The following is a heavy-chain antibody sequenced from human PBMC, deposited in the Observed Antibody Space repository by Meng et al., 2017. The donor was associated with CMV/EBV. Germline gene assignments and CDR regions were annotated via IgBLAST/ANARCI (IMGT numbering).Heavy chain of an antibody. V-gene: IGHV3-13*03. Sequence: GGSLRLSCAACGFTFSSYDMHWVRQATGKGLEWVSAIGTAGDTYYPGSVKGQFTISRENAKNSLYLQINSLRAGDTAVYYCAKEGWDVVVPAAILYYYYGMDVWGQGTTVPFSS. D-gene: IGHD2-2*01. CDR3: AKEGWDVVVPAAILYYYYGMDV. CDR1: GFTFSSYD. J-gene: IGHJ6*02. CDR2: IGTAGDT.